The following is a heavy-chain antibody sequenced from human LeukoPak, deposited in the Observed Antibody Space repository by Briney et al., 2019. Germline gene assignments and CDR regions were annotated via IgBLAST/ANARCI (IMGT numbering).Heavy chain of an antibody. CDR1: GFTFSSYS. CDR2: ISSSSSTI. V-gene: IGHV3-48*04. D-gene: IGHD3-3*01. CDR3: ARPPSGPSRYYFDY. J-gene: IGHJ4*02. Sequence: GGSLRLSCAASGFTFSSYSMNWVRQAPGKGLEWVSYISSSSSTIYYADSVKGRFTISRDNAKNSLYLQMNSLRAEDTAVYYCARPPSGPSRYYFDYWGQGTLVTVSS.